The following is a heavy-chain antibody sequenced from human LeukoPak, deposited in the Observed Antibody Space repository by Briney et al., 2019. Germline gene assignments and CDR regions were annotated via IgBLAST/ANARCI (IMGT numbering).Heavy chain of an antibody. V-gene: IGHV1-18*01. J-gene: IGHJ4*02. D-gene: IGHD3-10*01. Sequence: ASVNVSCRASGYTFTSYGISWVRQAPGQGREWVGWISAYNGNTNYAQKLQGRVTMTTDTSTSTASMELRSLRSDDPAVYYCARDQEGMAGTGEGFDYWGQGTLVTVSS. CDR1: GYTFTSYG. CDR2: ISAYNGNT. CDR3: ARDQEGMAGTGEGFDY.